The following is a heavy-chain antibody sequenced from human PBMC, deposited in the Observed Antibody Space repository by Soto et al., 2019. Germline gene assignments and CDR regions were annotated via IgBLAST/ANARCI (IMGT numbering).Heavy chain of an antibody. Sequence: GASVKVSCKASGYTFSHYAMHWVRQAPGQRLEWMGWINAGNTKTKYSEKFQGRVTFTRDTSASTDYMELSSLTSEDTAVYYCARPAQYPNPWNSLDYWGQGTLVTVS. CDR3: ARPAQYPNPWNSLDY. CDR1: GYTFSHYA. D-gene: IGHD1-1*01. V-gene: IGHV1-3*01. CDR2: INAGNTKT. J-gene: IGHJ4*02.